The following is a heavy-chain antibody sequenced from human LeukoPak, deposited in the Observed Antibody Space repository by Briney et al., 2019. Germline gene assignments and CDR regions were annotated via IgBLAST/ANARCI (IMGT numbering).Heavy chain of an antibody. D-gene: IGHD3-9*01. CDR1: GGSVSSTEFY. CDR2: IYYTGST. Sequence: SETLSLTCTVSGGSVSSTEFYWGWIRQPPGKGLQWIGNIYYTGSTYYNPSLNSRVTMSVDTSQNQIPLKMTSVTAADTAVYYCARLSKGRYFDYIFDYWGKGTLVTVSS. J-gene: IGHJ4*02. CDR3: ARLSKGRYFDYIFDY. V-gene: IGHV4-39*01.